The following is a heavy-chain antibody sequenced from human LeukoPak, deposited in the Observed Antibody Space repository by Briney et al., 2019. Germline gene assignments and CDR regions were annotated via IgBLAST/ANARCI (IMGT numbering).Heavy chain of an antibody. CDR2: ISDDGSYT. Sequence: GGSLRLSCAASGFSFSSHWVHWVRQAPGKGLVWVSRISDDGSYTSNVDSVKGRFTISRDNVNNMLYLHMNSLRAEDAAVYYCASFGISWRSSYWGQGTLVTVSS. CDR1: GFSFSSHW. D-gene: IGHD2-21*01. J-gene: IGHJ4*02. V-gene: IGHV3-74*01. CDR3: ASFGISWRSSY.